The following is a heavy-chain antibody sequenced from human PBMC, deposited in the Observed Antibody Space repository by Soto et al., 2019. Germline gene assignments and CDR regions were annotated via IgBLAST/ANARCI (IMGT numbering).Heavy chain of an antibody. D-gene: IGHD1-26*01. J-gene: IGHJ4*02. V-gene: IGHV4-59*08. CDR1: GGSISSYY. CDR3: ARRWGAAFDY. CDR2: IYYSGST. Sequence: QVQLQESGPGLVKPSETLSLTCTVSGGSISSYYWSWIRQPPGKGLEWIGYIYYSGSTNYNPSLKSRVPIPVDTSNNQFSLKLSSVTAADTAVYYCARRWGAAFDYWGQGTLVTVSS.